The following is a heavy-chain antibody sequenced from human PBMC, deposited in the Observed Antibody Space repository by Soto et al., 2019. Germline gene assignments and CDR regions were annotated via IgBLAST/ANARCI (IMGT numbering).Heavy chain of an antibody. CDR1: GYTFTSYV. CDR3: ARDLPYLSVAGTRWFDP. Sequence: ASVKVSCKASGYTFTSYVISWVRQAPGQGLEWMGWISAYNGNTNYAQKLQGRVTMTTDTSTSTAYMELRSLRSDDTAVYYCARDLPYLSVAGTRWFDPWGQGTLVTVSS. J-gene: IGHJ5*02. V-gene: IGHV1-18*01. CDR2: ISAYNGNT. D-gene: IGHD6-19*01.